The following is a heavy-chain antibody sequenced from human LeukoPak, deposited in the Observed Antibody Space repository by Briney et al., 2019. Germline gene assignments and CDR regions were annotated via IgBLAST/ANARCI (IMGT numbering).Heavy chain of an antibody. CDR3: AKVAVADDYYYYGMDV. D-gene: IGHD6-19*01. CDR1: GFTFKNFA. CDR2: ISGSGATT. J-gene: IGHJ6*02. V-gene: IGHV3-23*01. Sequence: GRSLRLSCATSGFTFKNFAMSWVSQAPGKGLEWVSGISGSGATTDYADSVKGWFTISRDTSRNTLYVQMNSLRADDTAAYYCAKVAVADDYYYYGMDVWGQGTTVTVSS.